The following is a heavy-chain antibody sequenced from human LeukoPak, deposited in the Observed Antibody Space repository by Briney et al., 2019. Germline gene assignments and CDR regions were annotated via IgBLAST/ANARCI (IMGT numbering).Heavy chain of an antibody. Sequence: GGSLRLSCAASGFTFSTYEINWVRQVPGKGLEWVSYISGSGTAIYYADSVKGRFAISRDNTKNSLNLQMNSLRAEDTAAYYCVSAYGGLLDYWGQGTLVTVSS. CDR1: GFTFSTYE. CDR3: VSAYGGLLDY. D-gene: IGHD3-10*01. J-gene: IGHJ4*02. CDR2: ISGSGTAI. V-gene: IGHV3-48*03.